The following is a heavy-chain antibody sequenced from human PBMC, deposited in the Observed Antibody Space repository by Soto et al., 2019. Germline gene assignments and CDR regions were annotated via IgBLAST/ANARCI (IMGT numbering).Heavy chain of an antibody. V-gene: IGHV3-7*01. J-gene: IGHJ4*02. CDR1: GFTFSTFW. CDR2: INQDGSEK. CDR3: SRSLEY. Sequence: HPGGSLRLSCVASGFTFSTFWMDLVRQAPGKGLEWVANINQDGSEKHYVESVKGRFTISRENAKNSLYLQMSSLTAEDSALYYCSRSLEYWGQGALVTVSS.